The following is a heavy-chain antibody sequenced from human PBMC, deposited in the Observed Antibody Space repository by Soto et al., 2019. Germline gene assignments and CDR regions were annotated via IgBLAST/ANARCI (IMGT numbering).Heavy chain of an antibody. Sequence: QVQLVQSGAEVKKPWASVKVSCEASGYTFTLYAMHWVRLAPRHGMEWMGWINAGNGNKNYSQKFQGRVTITRDPSASTAYMELSSLTSEDTAVYYCAKIGDCYAAFNIWGQGTMVTVSS. CDR1: GYTFTLYA. V-gene: IGHV1-3*01. CDR2: INAGNGNK. D-gene: IGHD2-21*01. J-gene: IGHJ3*02. CDR3: AKIGDCYAAFNI.